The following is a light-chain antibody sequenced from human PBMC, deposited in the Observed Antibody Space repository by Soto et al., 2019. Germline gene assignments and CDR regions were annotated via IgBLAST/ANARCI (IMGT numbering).Light chain of an antibody. J-gene: IGLJ1*01. CDR1: NSDVGTYNL. CDR2: EVT. V-gene: IGLV2-23*02. Sequence: QSALTQPASVSGSPGQSITISCSGTNSDVGTYNLVSWYQQYPGKAPRLMIYEVTKRPSGVSNRFSGSKSGNTASLTISGLQPEDEADYYCCSYAGSSSSIFGTGTKLTVL. CDR3: CSYAGSSSSI.